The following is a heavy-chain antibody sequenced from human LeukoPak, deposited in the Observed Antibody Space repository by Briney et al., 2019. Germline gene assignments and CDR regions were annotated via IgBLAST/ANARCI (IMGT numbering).Heavy chain of an antibody. Sequence: GGSLRLSCAASGFIFSSYAIHWVRQAPGKGLEYVSAISSNGGSTFYANSVEGRFTISRDNSKNTLYLQMNSLRAEDTAVYYCAREEYSSGWYPYYFDYWGQGTLVTVSS. CDR2: ISSNGGST. CDR1: GFIFSSYA. D-gene: IGHD6-19*01. CDR3: AREEYSSGWYPYYFDY. V-gene: IGHV3-64*01. J-gene: IGHJ4*02.